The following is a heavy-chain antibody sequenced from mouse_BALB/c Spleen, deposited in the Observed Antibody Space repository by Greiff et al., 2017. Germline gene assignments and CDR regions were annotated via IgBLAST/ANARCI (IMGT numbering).Heavy chain of an antibody. CDR2: ISSGGST. J-gene: IGHJ3*01. CDR1: GFTFSSYA. Sequence: EVHLVESGGGLVKPGGSLKLSCAASGFTFSSYAMSWVRQTPEKRLEWVASISSGGSTYYPDSVKGRFTISRDNARNILYLQMSSLRSEDTAMYYCARFYGYDEGFAYWGQGTLVTVSA. D-gene: IGHD2-2*01. V-gene: IGHV5-6-5*01. CDR3: ARFYGYDEGFAY.